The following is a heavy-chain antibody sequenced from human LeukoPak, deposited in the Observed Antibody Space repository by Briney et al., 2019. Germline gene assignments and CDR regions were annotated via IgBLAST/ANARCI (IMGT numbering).Heavy chain of an antibody. J-gene: IGHJ4*02. V-gene: IGHV1-69*05. D-gene: IGHD1-26*01. CDR3: ARTPFSGSSFFDY. Sequence: ASVKVSCKASGGTFSSYAISWVRRAPGQGLEWMGGIIPIFGTANYAQKFQGRVTITTDESTSTAYMELSSLRSEDTAVYYCARTPFSGSSFFDYWGQGTLVTVSS. CDR1: GGTFSSYA. CDR2: IIPIFGTA.